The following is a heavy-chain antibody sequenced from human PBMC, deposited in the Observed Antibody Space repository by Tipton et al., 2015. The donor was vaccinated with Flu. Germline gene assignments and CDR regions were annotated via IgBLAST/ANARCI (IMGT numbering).Heavy chain of an antibody. Sequence: TLSLTCTVSGYSIISGYYWGWIRQPPGKGLEWIGSIYHSGRTYYNPSLKSRVTISVDTSKNQRSLKLSSVTAADTAVYYCASIPYMVQGVIIPDYYYYGMDVWGQGTTVTVS. CDR2: IYHSGRT. CDR3: ASIPYMVQGVIIPDYYYYGMDV. D-gene: IGHD3-10*01. J-gene: IGHJ6*02. CDR1: GYSIISGYY. V-gene: IGHV4-38-2*02.